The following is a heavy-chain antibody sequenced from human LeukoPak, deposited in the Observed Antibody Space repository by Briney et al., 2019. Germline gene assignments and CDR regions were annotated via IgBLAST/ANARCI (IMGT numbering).Heavy chain of an antibody. CDR2: ISGSGDYT. CDR1: GFTFSGYA. CDR3: AKDLKPDSGYDVDH. D-gene: IGHD5-12*01. V-gene: IGHV3-23*01. Sequence: GGSLRLSCAVSGFTFSGYAMSWVRQAPGKGLEWVSTISGSGDYTYYADSVKCRFSISRDNSKNTLHLQMNSLRAEDTAVYYCAKDLKPDSGYDVDHWGQGTLVTVSS. J-gene: IGHJ4*02.